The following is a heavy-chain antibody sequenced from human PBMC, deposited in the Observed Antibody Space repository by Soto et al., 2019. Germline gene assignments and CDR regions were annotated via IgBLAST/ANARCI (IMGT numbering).Heavy chain of an antibody. D-gene: IGHD3-9*01. V-gene: IGHV4-34*01. CDR1: GDSLSCYA. Sequence: SETRYLTCDVHGDSLSCYAWSWIRQPPGKGLEWIGEITFRGVTNYHPSLKSRLSMSVDTSKNRISLNVSSVTAADTALYFCARKLEASIRHVEWFSYKWFDPWGPGTLVTVSS. J-gene: IGHJ5*02. CDR3: ARKLEASIRHVEWFSYKWFDP. CDR2: ITFRGVT.